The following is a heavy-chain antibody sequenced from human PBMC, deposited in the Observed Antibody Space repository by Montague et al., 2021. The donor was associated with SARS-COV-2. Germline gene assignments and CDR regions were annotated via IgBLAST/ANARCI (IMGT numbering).Heavy chain of an antibody. Sequence: SETLSLTCAVYGWSFSGYYWSWIRQPPGEGLEWIGEINHSGSTNYNPSLKSRVTISVDTSKNQFSLKLSSVTAADTAVYYCTRGDLRYSSSWYLDYWGQGTLVTVSA. CDR1: GWSFSGYY. D-gene: IGHD6-13*01. J-gene: IGHJ4*02. CDR2: INHSGST. CDR3: TRGDLRYSSSWYLDY. V-gene: IGHV4-34*01.